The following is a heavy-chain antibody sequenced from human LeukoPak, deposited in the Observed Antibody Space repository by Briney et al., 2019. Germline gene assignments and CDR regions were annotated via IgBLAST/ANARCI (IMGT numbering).Heavy chain of an antibody. Sequence: SETLSLTCAVSGGSISVNIYSWSWIRQPPGGALEWIASFVHSLSTSYNPSLQSRATISGDTSKNQFSLNLNSVTAADTAVYYCARAPYYYDSSGYYSPFDYWGQGTLVTVSS. D-gene: IGHD3-22*01. J-gene: IGHJ4*02. CDR3: ARAPYYYDSSGYYSPFDY. V-gene: IGHV4-30-2*01. CDR1: GGSISVNIYS. CDR2: FVHSLST.